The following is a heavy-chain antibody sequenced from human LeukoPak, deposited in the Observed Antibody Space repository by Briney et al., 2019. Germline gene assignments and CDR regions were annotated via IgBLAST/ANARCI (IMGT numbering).Heavy chain of an antibody. CDR3: ARGKGYTSSYSFDY. V-gene: IGHV3-48*04. CDR1: GFTFNNYA. D-gene: IGHD3-10*01. CDR2: IGISSGPL. Sequence: GGSLRLSCAASGFTFNNYAMNWVRQTPGGRLEWVSFIGISSGPLLYADSVKGRFTISRDNAKASVYLQMNRLRAEDTAVYYCARGKGYTSSYSFDYWGQGILVTVSS. J-gene: IGHJ4*02.